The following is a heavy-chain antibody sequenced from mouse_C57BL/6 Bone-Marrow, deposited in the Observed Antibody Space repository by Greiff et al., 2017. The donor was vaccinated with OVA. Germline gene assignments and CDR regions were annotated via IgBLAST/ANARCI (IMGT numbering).Heavy chain of an antibody. CDR3: ARDVGVTTVVASPFDV. CDR1: GYAFTNYL. D-gene: IGHD1-1*01. Sequence: VHLVESGAELVRPGTSVQVSCKASGYAFTNYLIAWVKQRPGQGLECIGVLNPGSGGTNYNEKFKGKATLTADKSSSTAYMQLSSLTSEDSAVYFCARDVGVTTVVASPFDVWGTGTTVTVSS. J-gene: IGHJ1*03. V-gene: IGHV1-54*01. CDR2: LNPGSGGT.